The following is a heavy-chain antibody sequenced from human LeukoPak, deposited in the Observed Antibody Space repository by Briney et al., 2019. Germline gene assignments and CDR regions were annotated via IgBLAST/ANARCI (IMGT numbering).Heavy chain of an antibody. CDR3: ASSGSYRFDY. J-gene: IGHJ4*02. D-gene: IGHD1-26*01. CDR1: GFTFSSYS. V-gene: IGHV3-48*02. Sequence: GGSLRLSCAASGFTFSSYSMNWVRQAPGKGLEWVSHITASGTAMFYADSVKGRFTISRDNAKNSLYLQMNSLRDEDTAVYCASSGSYRFDYWGQGTLVTVSS. CDR2: ITASGTAM.